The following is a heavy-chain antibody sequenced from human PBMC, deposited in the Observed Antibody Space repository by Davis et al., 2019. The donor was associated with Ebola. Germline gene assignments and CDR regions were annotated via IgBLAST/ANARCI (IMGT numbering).Heavy chain of an antibody. CDR2: INPNDGRT. V-gene: IGHV1-46*03. CDR3: TTPGGQDSGYDVFDI. J-gene: IGHJ3*02. D-gene: IGHD5-12*01. CDR1: GYTFTNYY. Sequence: ASVKVSCKASGYTFTNYYMHWVRQAPGQGLEWMGMINPNDGRTIYAQKFQGRVTVTRDTSTTTVYMDLSSLRSDDMALYYCTTPGGQDSGYDVFDIWDQGTMVTVSS.